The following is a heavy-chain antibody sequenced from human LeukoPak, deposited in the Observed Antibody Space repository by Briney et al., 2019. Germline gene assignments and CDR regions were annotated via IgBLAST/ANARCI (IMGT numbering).Heavy chain of an antibody. J-gene: IGHJ4*02. D-gene: IGHD2-21*02. Sequence: GGSLRLSCAASGFTFSSYAMSWVRQAPRKGLEWVSAISGSGGSTYYADSVKGRFTISRDNSKNTLYLQMNSLRAEDTAVYYCAKTGPPYCGGDCYSPPYFDYWGQGTLVTVSS. CDR2: ISGSGGST. V-gene: IGHV3-23*01. CDR1: GFTFSSYA. CDR3: AKTGPPYCGGDCYSPPYFDY.